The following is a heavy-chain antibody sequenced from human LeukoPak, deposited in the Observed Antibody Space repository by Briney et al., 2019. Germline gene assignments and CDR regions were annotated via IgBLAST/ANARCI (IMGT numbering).Heavy chain of an antibody. CDR3: AKDLMTMVRGVIPLPNWFDP. CDR2: IRYDGSNK. CDR1: GFTFSSYG. V-gene: IGHV3-30*02. Sequence: PGGSLRLSCAASGFTFSSYGMHWVRQAPGKGLEWVAFIRYDGSNKYYADSVKGRFTISRDNSKNTLYLQMNSLRAEDTAVYYCAKDLMTMVRGVIPLPNWFDPWGQGTLVTVSS. J-gene: IGHJ5*02. D-gene: IGHD3-10*01.